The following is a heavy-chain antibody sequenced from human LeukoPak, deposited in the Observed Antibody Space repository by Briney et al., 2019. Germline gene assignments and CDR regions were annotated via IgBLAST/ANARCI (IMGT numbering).Heavy chain of an antibody. CDR2: VSSSRSYI. V-gene: IGHV3-21*01. CDR1: GFTFSSYS. Sequence: TGGSLRLSCAASGFTFSSYSMNWVRQAPGKGLEWVSSVSSSRSYIYYADSVKGRFTISRDNAKNSLYLQMNSLRAEDTAVYYCARDAYGSGSSVDYWGQGTLVTVSS. J-gene: IGHJ4*02. CDR3: ARDAYGSGSSVDY. D-gene: IGHD3-10*01.